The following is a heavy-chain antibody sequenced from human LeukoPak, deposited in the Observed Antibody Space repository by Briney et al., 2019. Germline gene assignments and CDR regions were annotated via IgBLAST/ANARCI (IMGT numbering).Heavy chain of an antibody. D-gene: IGHD3-22*01. Sequence: TGGSLRLSCAASGFTFSSYSMNWVRQAPGKGLEWVSAISGSGGSTYYADSVKGRFTISRDNSKNTLFLQMNSLRAEDTAVYYCAKVKEHNYFDSTGYYYFDCWGQGTLVTVSS. CDR1: GFTFSSYS. CDR3: AKVKEHNYFDSTGYYYFDC. J-gene: IGHJ4*02. CDR2: ISGSGGST. V-gene: IGHV3-23*01.